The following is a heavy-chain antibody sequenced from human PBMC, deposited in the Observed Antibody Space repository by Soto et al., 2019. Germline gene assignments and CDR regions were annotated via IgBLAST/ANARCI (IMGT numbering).Heavy chain of an antibody. D-gene: IGHD3-22*01. CDR2: ISYDGSNK. J-gene: IGHJ4*02. Sequence: ESGGGVVQPGRSLRLSCAASGFTFSSYGMHWVRQAPGKGLEWVAVISYDGSNKYYADSVKGRFTISSDNSKNTLYLQMNSLRAEDTAVYYCAKGSRYDSSGSIFDYWGQGTLVTVSS. V-gene: IGHV3-30*18. CDR3: AKGSRYDSSGSIFDY. CDR1: GFTFSSYG.